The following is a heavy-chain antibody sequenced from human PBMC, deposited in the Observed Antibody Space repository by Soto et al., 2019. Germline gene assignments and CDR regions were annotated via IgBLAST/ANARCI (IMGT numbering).Heavy chain of an antibody. Sequence: QVQLVESGGGVVQPGRSLRLSCAASGFTFSSYGMHWVRQAPGKGLEWVAVISYDGSNKYYADSVKGRFTISRDNSKNTLYLQMNSLRAEDTAVYYCAKGGYCSGGSCYEGAFDIWGQGTMATVSS. V-gene: IGHV3-30*18. CDR1: GFTFSSYG. CDR2: ISYDGSNK. D-gene: IGHD2-15*01. CDR3: AKGGYCSGGSCYEGAFDI. J-gene: IGHJ3*02.